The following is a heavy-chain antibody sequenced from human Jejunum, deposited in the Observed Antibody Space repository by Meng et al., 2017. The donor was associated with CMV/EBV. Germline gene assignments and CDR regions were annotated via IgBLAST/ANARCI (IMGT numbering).Heavy chain of an antibody. Sequence: GVTFDNYWMTWVRQAPGKGLEWVANIKEDGSERNYVDSVKGRFTVSRDNAKKSLSLEMNSLRVEDTAIYFCARWGGEGSTSGFDFWGQGALVTVSS. CDR2: IKEDGSER. J-gene: IGHJ4*02. CDR1: GVTFDNYW. D-gene: IGHD1-26*01. CDR3: ARWGGEGSTSGFDF. V-gene: IGHV3-7*03.